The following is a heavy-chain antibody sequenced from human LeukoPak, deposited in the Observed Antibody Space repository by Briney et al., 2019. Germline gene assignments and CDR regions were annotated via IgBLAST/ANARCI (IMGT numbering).Heavy chain of an antibody. J-gene: IGHJ6*03. CDR1: GGSISSYY. CDR3: ARAYYDILTGYSYYYYMDV. V-gene: IGHV4-59*01. CDR2: IYYSGST. Sequence: PSETLSLTCTVSGGSISSYYWSWLRQPPGKGLEWIGYIYYSGSTNYNPSLKSRVTISVDTSKNQFSLKLSSVTAADTAVYYCARAYYDILTGYSYYYYMDVWGKGTTVTVS. D-gene: IGHD3-9*01.